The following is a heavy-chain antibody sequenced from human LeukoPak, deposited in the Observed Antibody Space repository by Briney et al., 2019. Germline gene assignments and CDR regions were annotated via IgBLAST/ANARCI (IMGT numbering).Heavy chain of an antibody. J-gene: IGHJ4*02. CDR3: ARVPSQGIVGLDY. CDR1: GFTFSDHY. D-gene: IGHD3-16*02. CDR2: TRNKANSYTT. Sequence: GGSLRLSCAASGFTFSDHYMDWVRQAPGKGLEWVGRTRNKANSYTTEYAASVKGRFTISRDDSKNSLYLQMSSLKTEDTAVYYCARVPSQGIVGLDYWGQGTLVTVSS. V-gene: IGHV3-72*01.